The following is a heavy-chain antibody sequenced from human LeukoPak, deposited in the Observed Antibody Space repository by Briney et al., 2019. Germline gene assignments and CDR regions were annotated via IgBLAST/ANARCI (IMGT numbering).Heavy chain of an antibody. CDR1: GGTFSSYA. J-gene: IGHJ4*02. V-gene: IGHV1-69*13. D-gene: IGHD5-24*01. Sequence: ASVKVSCKASGGTFSSYAICWVRQAPGQGLEWMGGIIPIFGTANYAQKFQGRVTITADESTSTAYMELSSLRSEDTAVYYCARVTEMATIWDYWGQGTLVTVSS. CDR3: ARVTEMATIWDY. CDR2: IIPIFGTA.